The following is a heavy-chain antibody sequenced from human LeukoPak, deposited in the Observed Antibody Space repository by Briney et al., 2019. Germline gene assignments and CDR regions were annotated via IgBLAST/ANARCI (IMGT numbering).Heavy chain of an antibody. J-gene: IGHJ3*02. CDR1: GFSLSSYA. D-gene: IGHD4/OR15-4a*01. Sequence: GGSLRLSCAASGFSLSSYAMNWVRQAPGKGLEWVSYIGSSSTSARYYADSVKGRFTVSRDNAKNSLYLQMNSLRTEDMAVYFCARVFRASNDAFDMWGQGTMVTVSS. CDR2: IGSSSTSAR. V-gene: IGHV3-48*01. CDR3: ARVFRASNDAFDM.